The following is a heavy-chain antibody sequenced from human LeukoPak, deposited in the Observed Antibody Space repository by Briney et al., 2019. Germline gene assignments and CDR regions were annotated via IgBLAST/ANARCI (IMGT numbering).Heavy chain of an antibody. Sequence: GGSLRLSCAASGFTFNTYGLHWVRQAPGKGLEWVTDISGSGGSTYYADSVKDRFTISRDNSKSTLYLQMNSLRAEDTAVYYCAKDIGLRKTGYGKYDAFDIWGQGTMVTVSS. D-gene: IGHD7-27*01. CDR2: ISGSGGST. CDR1: GFTFNTYG. CDR3: AKDIGLRKTGYGKYDAFDI. V-gene: IGHV3-23*01. J-gene: IGHJ3*02.